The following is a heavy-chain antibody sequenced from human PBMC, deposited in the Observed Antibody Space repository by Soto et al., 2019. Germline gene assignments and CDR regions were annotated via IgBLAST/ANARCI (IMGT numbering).Heavy chain of an antibody. D-gene: IGHD3-10*01. CDR2: ISTRSSLI. CDR1: GFTFSSYT. Sequence: DVQLVESGGGQVKPGGSLRLSCSASGFTFSSYTINWVRLGPGKGLEWVSSISTRSSLIYYADSVKGRFTIFRDNAKNSAYLQMNSLRAEDTAVYYCATLARGGPVTLPLDAWGQGTLVTVSS. CDR3: ATLARGGPVTLPLDA. V-gene: IGHV3-21*01. J-gene: IGHJ5*02.